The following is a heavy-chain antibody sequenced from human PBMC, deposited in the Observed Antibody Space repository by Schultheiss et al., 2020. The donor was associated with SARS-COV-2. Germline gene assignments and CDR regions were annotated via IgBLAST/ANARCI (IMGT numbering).Heavy chain of an antibody. J-gene: IGHJ5*02. V-gene: IGHV1-24*01. Sequence: ASVKVSCKASGYTFTSYDINWVRQATGKGLEWMGGFDPEDGETIYAQKFQGRVTMTEDTSTDTAYMELSSLRSEDTAVYYCATGPIFGVANWFDPWGQGTLVTVSS. CDR2: FDPEDGET. CDR3: ATGPIFGVANWFDP. CDR1: GYTFTSYD. D-gene: IGHD3-3*01.